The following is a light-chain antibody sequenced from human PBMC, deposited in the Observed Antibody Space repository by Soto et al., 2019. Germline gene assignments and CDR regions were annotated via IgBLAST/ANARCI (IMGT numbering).Light chain of an antibody. CDR1: QSVSSSY. Sequence: EIVLTQSPGTLSLSPGERATLSCRASQSVSSSYLAWYQQKPGQAPRQLIYGASSRATGIPDRFSGSGSGNDFTLTITRLEPEDCAVYYCQHYRTAFGGGTRVEIK. V-gene: IGKV3-20*01. J-gene: IGKJ4*01. CDR2: GAS. CDR3: QHYRTA.